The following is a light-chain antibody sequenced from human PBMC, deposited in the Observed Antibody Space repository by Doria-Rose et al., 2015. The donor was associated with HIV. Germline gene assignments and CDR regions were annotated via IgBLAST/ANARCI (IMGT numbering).Light chain of an antibody. CDR2: DGS. V-gene: IGKV3-20*01. CDR3: HQYGTSWT. J-gene: IGKJ1*01. Sequence: TQSPGTLSLSPVERATLSCRASQSFSSTYLAWYQQKPGQAPSLLIYDGSTRATGIPDRFSASVSGTDFTLTINRLEPEDFALYYCHQYGTSWTFGQGTKVEI. CDR1: QSFSSTY.